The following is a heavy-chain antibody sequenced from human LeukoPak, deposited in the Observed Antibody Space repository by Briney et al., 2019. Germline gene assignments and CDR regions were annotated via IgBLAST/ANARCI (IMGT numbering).Heavy chain of an antibody. V-gene: IGHV3-30*04. J-gene: IGHJ4*02. CDR3: ARDGAVDTSMVTSFDY. Sequence: GGSLRLSCAASGFTFSTYAIHWVRQAPGKGLEWVAVISYDGSNEYYADSVKGRFTISRDNSKNTLYLQMNSLRGGDTAVYYCARDGAVDTSMVTSFDYWGQGTLVTVSS. CDR2: ISYDGSNE. D-gene: IGHD5-18*01. CDR1: GFTFSTYA.